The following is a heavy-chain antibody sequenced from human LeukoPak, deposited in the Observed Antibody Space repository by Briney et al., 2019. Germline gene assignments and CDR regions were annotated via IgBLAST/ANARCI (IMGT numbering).Heavy chain of an antibody. V-gene: IGHV3-30*18. J-gene: IGHJ4*02. CDR1: GFTFSSYG. D-gene: IGHD1-26*01. CDR3: AKPRIVGVTQQPVRD. Sequence: GRSLRLSCAASGFTFSSYGMHWVRQAPGKGLEWVAVISYDGSNKYYADSVKGRFTISRDNSKNTLYLQMNSLRAEDTAVYYCAKPRIVGVTQQPVRDWGQGTLVTVSS. CDR2: ISYDGSNK.